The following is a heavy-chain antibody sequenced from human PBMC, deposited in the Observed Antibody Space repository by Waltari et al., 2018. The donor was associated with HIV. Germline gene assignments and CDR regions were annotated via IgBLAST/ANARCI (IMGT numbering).Heavy chain of an antibody. V-gene: IGHV6-1*01. CDR2: TYYRSKWST. Sequence: VYREQSGPGLVRPSQPINLLCVISGECVFSGTAAWPWIRQSPSIGLEWLGRTYYRSKWSTDYAESVRGRISITPDTDNNQFSLHLTSVSAADTAVYFCARDSYSLDFWGLGTQVLVSS. CDR3: ARDSYSLDF. D-gene: IGHD4-4*01. CDR1: GECVFSGTAA. J-gene: IGHJ4*02.